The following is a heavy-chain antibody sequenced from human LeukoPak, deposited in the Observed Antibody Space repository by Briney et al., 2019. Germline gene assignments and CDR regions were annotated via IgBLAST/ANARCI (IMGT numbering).Heavy chain of an antibody. V-gene: IGHV3-48*01. CDR3: ARSSYYSDY. CDR2: ISSSCSII. CDR1: GFTFSSYT. Sequence: GGSLRLSCAASGFTFSSYTMNWVRQAPGKGLEWVPYISSSCSIIYYADSVKGRFTISRDNAKNSLYLQMSSLRAEDTAVYYCARSSYYSDYWGQGTLVTVSS. J-gene: IGHJ4*02.